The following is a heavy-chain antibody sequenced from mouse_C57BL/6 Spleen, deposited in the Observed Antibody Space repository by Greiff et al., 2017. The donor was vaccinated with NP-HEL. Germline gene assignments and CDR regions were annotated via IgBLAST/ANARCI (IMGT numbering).Heavy chain of an antibody. D-gene: IGHD1-1*02. J-gene: IGHJ3*01. V-gene: IGHV8-12*01. CDR3: ARSTIREAWFAY. Sequence: QVQLKESGPGILQSSQTLSLTCSFSGFSLSTSGMGVSWLRQPSGKGLEWLAHIYWDDDKRYNPSLKSRLTISKDTSRNQVFLKITSVDTADTATYYCARSTIREAWFAYWGQGTLVAVSA. CDR1: GFSLSTSGMG. CDR2: IYWDDDK.